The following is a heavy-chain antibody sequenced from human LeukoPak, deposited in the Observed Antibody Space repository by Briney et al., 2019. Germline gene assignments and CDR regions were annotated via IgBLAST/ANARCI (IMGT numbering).Heavy chain of an antibody. CDR1: GGTFSSYA. Sequence: GASVKVSCKASGGTFSSYAISWVRQAPGQGLEWMGRIIPILGIANYAQKFQGRVTMTEDTSTDTTYMELSSLRSEDTAVYYCATPGSKELWFGELLPDEYFQHWGQGTLVTVSS. J-gene: IGHJ1*01. V-gene: IGHV1-69*04. CDR3: ATPGSKELWFGELLPDEYFQH. CDR2: IIPILGIA. D-gene: IGHD3-10*01.